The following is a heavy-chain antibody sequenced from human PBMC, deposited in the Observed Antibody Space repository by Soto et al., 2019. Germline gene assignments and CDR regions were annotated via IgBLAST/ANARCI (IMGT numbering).Heavy chain of an antibody. Sequence: EVQLVESGGGLVQPGGSLRVSCAASGFIFNDYWLHWVRQAPGKGLEWLSRINPDGSSTDYADSVKGRFTVSRDNAKNTLYLQMISLRAEDTAVYYCARKGEVTGLKYWGQGTLVTVSS. CDR3: ARKGEVTGLKY. CDR1: GFIFNDYW. V-gene: IGHV3-74*01. D-gene: IGHD1-20*01. CDR2: INPDGSST. J-gene: IGHJ4*02.